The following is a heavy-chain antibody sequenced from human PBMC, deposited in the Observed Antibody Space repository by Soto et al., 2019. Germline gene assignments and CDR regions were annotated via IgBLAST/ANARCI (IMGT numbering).Heavy chain of an antibody. CDR2: ISSSGSTI. V-gene: IGHV3-11*01. D-gene: IGHD6-19*01. CDR1: GFTFSDYY. CDR3: ARESPAAVAGAYFDY. J-gene: IGHJ4*02. Sequence: GGSLRLSCAASGFTFSDYYMSWIRQAPGKGLEWVSYISSSGSTIYYADSVKGRFTISRDNAKNSLYLQMNSLRAEDTAVYYCARESPAAVAGAYFDYWGQGTLVTVSS.